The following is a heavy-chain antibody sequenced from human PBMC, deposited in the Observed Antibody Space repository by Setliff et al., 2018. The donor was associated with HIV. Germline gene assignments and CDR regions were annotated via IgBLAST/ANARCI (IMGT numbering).Heavy chain of an antibody. CDR1: GDSINSGSYY. J-gene: IGHJ4*02. Sequence: PSETLSLTCTVSGDSINSGSYYWSWIRQPAGRGLEWIGRIYTSGSTKYNPSLKSRVTISVDTSKNQFSLKLTSVTAADTAVYYCARTLRAAAMGYFDYWGQGTLVTVSS. D-gene: IGHD5-18*01. CDR2: IYTSGST. V-gene: IGHV4-61*02. CDR3: ARTLRAAAMGYFDY.